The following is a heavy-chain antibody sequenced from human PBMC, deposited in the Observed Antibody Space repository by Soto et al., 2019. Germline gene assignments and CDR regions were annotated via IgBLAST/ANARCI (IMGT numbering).Heavy chain of an antibody. CDR1: GGSISSYY. CDR2: IYYSGST. J-gene: IGHJ6*02. V-gene: IGHV4-59*01. Sequence: PSETLSLTCTVSGGSISSYYWSWIRQPPGKGLEWIGYIYYSGSTNYNPSLKSRVTISVDTSKNQFSLKLSSVTAADTAVYYCARTGYSYHYYGMDVWGQGTLVTVSS. CDR3: ARTGYSYHYYGMDV. D-gene: IGHD5-18*01.